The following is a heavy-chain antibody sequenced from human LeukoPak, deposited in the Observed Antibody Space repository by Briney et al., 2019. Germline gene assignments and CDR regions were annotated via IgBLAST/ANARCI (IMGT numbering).Heavy chain of an antibody. V-gene: IGHV4-38-2*02. Sequence: SETLSLTCTVSGYSISSGYYWGWIRQPPGKGLEWIGSIYHSGSTYYNPSLKSRVTISVDTSKNQFSLKLSSVTAADTAVYYCARGYVLVWFGELLRGSTYFDYWGQGTLVTVSS. J-gene: IGHJ4*02. D-gene: IGHD3-10*01. CDR1: GYSISSGYY. CDR3: ARGYVLVWFGELLRGSTYFDY. CDR2: IYHSGST.